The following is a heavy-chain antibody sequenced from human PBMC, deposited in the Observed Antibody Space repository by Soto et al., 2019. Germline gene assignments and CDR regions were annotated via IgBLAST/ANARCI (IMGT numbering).Heavy chain of an antibody. CDR2: ISAYDGNT. D-gene: IGHD2-21*02. CDR1: GYTFTIYG. J-gene: IGHJ4*02. CDR3: ARDTPDGYCGGDCSFDY. Sequence: ASVKVSCKASGYTFTIYGISWVLQSPLQGLEWMGWISAYDGNTNYAQKLQGRVTMTTDTSTSTAYMELRSLRSDDTAVYYCARDTPDGYCGGDCSFDYWGQGTLVTVSS. V-gene: IGHV1-18*04.